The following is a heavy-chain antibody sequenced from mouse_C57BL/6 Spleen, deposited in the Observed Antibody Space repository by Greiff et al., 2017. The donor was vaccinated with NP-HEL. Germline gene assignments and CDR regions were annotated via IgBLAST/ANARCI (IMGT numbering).Heavy chain of an antibody. CDR3: ANTPLTYAMDY. J-gene: IGHJ4*01. Sequence: QVQLQQPGAELVKPGASVKMSCKASGYTFTSYWITWVKQRPGQGLEWIGEIYPGSGSTNYNEKFKSKATLTVDTSSSTAYMQLSSLTSEDSAVYYCANTPLTYAMDYWGQGTSVTVSS. CDR1: GYTFTSYW. CDR2: IYPGSGST. V-gene: IGHV1-55*01.